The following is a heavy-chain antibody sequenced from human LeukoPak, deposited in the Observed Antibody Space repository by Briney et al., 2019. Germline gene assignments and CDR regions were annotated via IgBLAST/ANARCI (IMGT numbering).Heavy chain of an antibody. CDR2: IMPLLGTA. D-gene: IGHD4-17*01. V-gene: IGHV1-69*05. CDR1: GGTFNNSA. CDR3: ARDVHGDYGSGWFDP. Sequence: SVKVSCKTSGGTFNNSAISWVRQAPGQGLEWLGGIMPLLGTAGYAQKFQGRVTITKDESTRTVYLELTSLTSDDTAVYYCARDVHGDYGSGWFDPWGQGTLVSVSS. J-gene: IGHJ5*02.